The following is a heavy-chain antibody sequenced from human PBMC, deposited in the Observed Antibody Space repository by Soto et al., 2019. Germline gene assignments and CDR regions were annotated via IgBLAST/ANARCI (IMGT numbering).Heavy chain of an antibody. CDR2: IYYTGST. CDR3: ARANWYFYY. CDR1: GGSINNHY. J-gene: IGHJ4*02. V-gene: IGHV4-59*11. Sequence: SETLSLTCTVSGGSINNHYWSWIRQPPGKGLEWIGYIYYTGSTNYNPSLKSRVTMSVDTSKNQCSLNLTSLTAADTAIYYCARANWYFYYWGQGTLVTVSS. D-gene: IGHD7-27*01.